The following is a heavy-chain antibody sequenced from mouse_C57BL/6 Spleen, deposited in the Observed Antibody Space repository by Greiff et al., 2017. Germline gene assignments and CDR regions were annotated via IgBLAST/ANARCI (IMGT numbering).Heavy chain of an antibody. Sequence: EVKLQESGPELVKPGASVKIPCKASGYTFTDYNMDWVKQSHGKSLEWIGDINPNNGGTIYNQKFKGKATLTVDKSSSNAYMELRSLTSEDTAVYYCARTGTTVGYFDVWGTGTTVTVSS. V-gene: IGHV1-18*01. D-gene: IGHD1-1*01. J-gene: IGHJ1*03. CDR2: INPNNGGT. CDR3: ARTGTTVGYFDV. CDR1: GYTFTDYN.